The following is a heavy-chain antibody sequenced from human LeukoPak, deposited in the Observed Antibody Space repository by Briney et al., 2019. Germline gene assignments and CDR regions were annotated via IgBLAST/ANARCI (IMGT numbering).Heavy chain of an antibody. Sequence: GGSLRLSCAASGFTFSSYAMHWVRQAPGKGLEWVAVISYDGSNKYYADSVKGRFTISRDNSKNTLYLQMNSQRAEDTAVYYCARRTQPYYFDYWGQGTLVTVSS. CDR2: ISYDGSNK. CDR1: GFTFSSYA. CDR3: ARRTQPYYFDY. V-gene: IGHV3-30*04. D-gene: IGHD6-13*01. J-gene: IGHJ4*02.